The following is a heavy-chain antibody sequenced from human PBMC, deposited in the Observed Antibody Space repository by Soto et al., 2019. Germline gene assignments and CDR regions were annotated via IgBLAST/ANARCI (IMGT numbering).Heavy chain of an antibody. CDR3: ARAGDDCSTTSCYMIDY. J-gene: IGHJ4*02. CDR2: INAGNGKT. CDR1: GYTFTTYA. D-gene: IGHD2-2*02. V-gene: IGHV1-3*01. Sequence: VKVSCKASGYTFTTYAIHWVRQAPGQRLEWMGWINAGNGKTKYSQKFQDRVTITRDTSATTAYMELSSLTSEDTAVYYCARAGDDCSTTSCYMIDYWGQGTLVTVSS.